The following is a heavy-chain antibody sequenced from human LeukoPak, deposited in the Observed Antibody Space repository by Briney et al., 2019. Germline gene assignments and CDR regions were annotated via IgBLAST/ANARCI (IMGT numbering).Heavy chain of an antibody. Sequence: GSLRLSCAASGYTFSSYSINWVRQAPGKGLEWVSSISVRSNYIYYADSVRGRFSISRDDARDSLYLQMNSLRAEDTAVYYCVRLRRNSDTSGYYYYYDYWGQGTLVTVSS. D-gene: IGHD3-22*01. CDR3: VRLRRNSDTSGYYYYYDY. CDR2: ISVRSNYI. CDR1: GYTFSSYS. V-gene: IGHV3-21*01. J-gene: IGHJ4*02.